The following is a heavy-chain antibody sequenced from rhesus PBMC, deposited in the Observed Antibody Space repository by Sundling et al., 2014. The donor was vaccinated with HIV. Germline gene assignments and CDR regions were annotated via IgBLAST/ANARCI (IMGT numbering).Heavy chain of an antibody. Sequence: QVQLQESGPGLVKPSETLALTCAVSGGAITGYYWNWIRQSQGKGLEWIGSIGGNSGSRYYNPSLKSQVAISIDTSKKQFSLKLSSVTAADTAVYFCARTAIGVVELTAPLRSFDYWGQGVLVTVSS. D-gene: IGHD2-15*01. CDR3: ARTAIGVVELTAPLRSFDY. CDR2: IGGNSGSR. J-gene: IGHJ4*01. V-gene: IGHV4-165*02. CDR1: GGAITGYY.